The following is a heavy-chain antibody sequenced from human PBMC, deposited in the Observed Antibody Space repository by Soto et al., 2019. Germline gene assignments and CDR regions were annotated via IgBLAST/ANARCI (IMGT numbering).Heavy chain of an antibody. CDR2: ISSSSSYI. CDR1: GFTFSSYS. J-gene: IGHJ5*02. D-gene: IGHD2-2*01. Sequence: GGSLRLSCAASGFTFSSYSMNWVRQAPGKGLEWVSSISSSSSYIYYADSVKGRFTISRDNAKNSLYLQMNSLRAEDTAVYYCARALGESYCSSTSCYLSGSNWFDHWGQGTLVTVSS. CDR3: ARALGESYCSSTSCYLSGSNWFDH. V-gene: IGHV3-21*01.